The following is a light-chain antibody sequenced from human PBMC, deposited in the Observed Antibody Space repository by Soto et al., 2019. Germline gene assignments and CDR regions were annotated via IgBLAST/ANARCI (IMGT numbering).Light chain of an antibody. V-gene: IGLV1-40*01. CDR2: GNS. CDR1: SSNIGAGYD. CDR3: QSYDSSLSGL. Sequence: QSVLTQPPSGSGAPGQRVTISCTGSSSNIGAGYDVHWYQQLPGTAPKLLIYGNSNRPSGVPDRFSGSKSGTSASLAITGLQAEDEADYYCQSYDSSLSGLFGGGTKLTLL. J-gene: IGLJ2*01.